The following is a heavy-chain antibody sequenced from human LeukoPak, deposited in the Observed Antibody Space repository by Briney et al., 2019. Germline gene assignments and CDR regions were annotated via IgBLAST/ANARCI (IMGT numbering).Heavy chain of an antibody. Sequence: PSETLSLTCAVSGYSISSGYYWGWIRPPPGKGLEWIGSSYHSGSTYYNPSLKSRVTISVETSKNQFSLKLSSVTAADTAVYYCARAAAGTRSEEGYYYYYMDVWGKGTTVTVSS. CDR1: GYSISSGYY. CDR3: ARAAAGTRSEEGYYYYYMDV. J-gene: IGHJ6*03. D-gene: IGHD6-13*01. CDR2: SYHSGST. V-gene: IGHV4-38-2*01.